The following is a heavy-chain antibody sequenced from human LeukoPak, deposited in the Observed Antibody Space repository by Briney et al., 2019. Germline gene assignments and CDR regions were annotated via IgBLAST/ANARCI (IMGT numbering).Heavy chain of an antibody. CDR2: IYTSGST. CDR3: ARGFWGVEDNFDY. J-gene: IGHJ4*02. D-gene: IGHD3-10*01. V-gene: IGHV4-61*02. CDR1: GGSISSGSYY. Sequence: PSQTLSLTCTVSGGSISSGSYYWSWIRQPAGKGLEWIGRIYTSGSTNYNPFLKSRVTISVDTSKNQFSLKLSSVTAADTAVYYCARGFWGVEDNFDYWGQGTLVTVSS.